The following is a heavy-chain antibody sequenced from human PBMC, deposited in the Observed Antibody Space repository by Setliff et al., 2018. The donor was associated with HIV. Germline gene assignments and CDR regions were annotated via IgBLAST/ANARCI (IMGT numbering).Heavy chain of an antibody. CDR1: GGSISSHY. Sequence: SETLSLTCTVSGGSISSHYWSWIRQPPGKGLEWIGFIYYTGTTNYNPSFKSRVTISLDTSKTQFSLKLNSVTAADTAVYYCAREDYYDSSGYAFDIWGQGTMVTVSS. J-gene: IGHJ3*02. D-gene: IGHD3-22*01. V-gene: IGHV4-59*11. CDR3: AREDYYDSSGYAFDI. CDR2: IYYTGTT.